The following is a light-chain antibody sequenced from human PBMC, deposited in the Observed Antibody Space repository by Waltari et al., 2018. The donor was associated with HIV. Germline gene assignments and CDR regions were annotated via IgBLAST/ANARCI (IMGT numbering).Light chain of an antibody. J-gene: IGKJ5*01. V-gene: IGKV3-11*01. CDR3: QQRSNWPIT. CDR2: DAF. Sequence: EIVLTQSPATLSLSPGERVTLSCRASQSVSRYLAWYQQKVGQAPRLLIYDAFNRATGIPARFSGGGSGTDFTLTISSLEPEDFAVYYCQQRSNWPITFGQGTRLEIK. CDR1: QSVSRY.